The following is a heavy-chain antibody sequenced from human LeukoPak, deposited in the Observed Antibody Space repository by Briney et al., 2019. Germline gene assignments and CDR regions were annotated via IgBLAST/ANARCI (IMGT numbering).Heavy chain of an antibody. D-gene: IGHD1-14*01. CDR3: ARTGYYFDY. Sequence: GGSLRLSCAASGFTFSSYWMSWVRQAPGKGLGWVANIKQDGSEKYYVNSVKGRFTISTVNAKNSLYLQMNSLRAEDTAVYYCARTGYYFDYWGQGTLVTVSS. CDR1: GFTFSSYW. J-gene: IGHJ4*02. V-gene: IGHV3-7*01. CDR2: IKQDGSEK.